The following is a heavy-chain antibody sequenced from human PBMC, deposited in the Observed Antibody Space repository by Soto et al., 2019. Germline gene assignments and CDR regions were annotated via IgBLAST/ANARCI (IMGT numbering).Heavy chain of an antibody. J-gene: IGHJ4*02. V-gene: IGHV4-30-2*01. D-gene: IGHD3-10*01. CDR3: ARIRGGSYYFDY. CDR1: GGSISSGGYS. Sequence: QLQESGSGPVKPSQTLSLTCTVSGGSISSGGYSWSWLRQPPGKGLEWIGYIYHSGNPFYNPSLRSRVTMIVDRSKNQLSLNLTSVTAADTAVYYCARIRGGSYYFDYWGRGTLVTVSS. CDR2: IYHSGNP.